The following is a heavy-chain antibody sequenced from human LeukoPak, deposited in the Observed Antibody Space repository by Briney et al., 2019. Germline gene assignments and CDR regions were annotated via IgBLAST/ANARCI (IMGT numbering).Heavy chain of an antibody. J-gene: IGHJ5*02. V-gene: IGHV1-2*02. CDR3: ARFAREVPAAIAWFHP. CDR2: INPNSGGT. D-gene: IGHD2-2*01. Sequence: ASVKVSCKASGYTFTGYYMHWVRQAPGQGLEWVGGINPNSGGTNYAQKFKGRVTMTRDTSMSTAYMELSRLISDDTAVYYCARFAREVPAAIAWFHPLGQGTLVTVSS. CDR1: GYTFTGYY.